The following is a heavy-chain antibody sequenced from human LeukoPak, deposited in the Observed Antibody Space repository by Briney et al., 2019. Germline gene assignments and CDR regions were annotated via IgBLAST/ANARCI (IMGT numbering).Heavy chain of an antibody. CDR1: GFTFSSYG. CDR2: ISYDGSNK. V-gene: IGHV3-30*18. CDR3: AKDWGYCSSTSCYRLGAFDI. J-gene: IGHJ3*02. D-gene: IGHD2-2*02. Sequence: GGSLRLSCAASGFTFSSYGMHWVRQAPGKGLEWVAVISYDGSNKYYADSVKGRFTISRDNSKNTLYLQMNSLRAEDTAVYYCAKDWGYCSSTSCYRLGAFDIWGQGTMVTVSS.